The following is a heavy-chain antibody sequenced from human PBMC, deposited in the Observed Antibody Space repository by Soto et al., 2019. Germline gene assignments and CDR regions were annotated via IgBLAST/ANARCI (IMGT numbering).Heavy chain of an antibody. D-gene: IGHD5-18*01. CDR1: GFTFSSYA. V-gene: IGHV3-30-3*01. Sequence: PGGSLRLSCAASGFTFSSYAMHWVRQAPGKGLEWVAVISYDGSNKYYADSVKGRFTISRDNSKNTLYLQMNSLRAEDTAVYYCARENTAMVTLGYWGQGTLVTVSS. J-gene: IGHJ4*02. CDR2: ISYDGSNK. CDR3: ARENTAMVTLGY.